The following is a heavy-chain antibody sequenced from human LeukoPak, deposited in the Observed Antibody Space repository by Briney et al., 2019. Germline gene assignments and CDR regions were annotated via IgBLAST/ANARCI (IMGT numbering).Heavy chain of an antibody. CDR2: IYYSGST. J-gene: IGHJ6*03. Sequence: PSETLSLTCTVSGGSISSYYWSWIRQPPGKGLEWIGYIYYSGSTNYNPSLKSRVTISVDTSKNQFSLKLSSVTAADTAVYYCARDSVVVVPAASRANYYYYMDVWGKGTTVTVSS. V-gene: IGHV4-59*12. CDR3: ARDSVVVVPAASRANYYYYMDV. D-gene: IGHD2-2*01. CDR1: GGSISSYY.